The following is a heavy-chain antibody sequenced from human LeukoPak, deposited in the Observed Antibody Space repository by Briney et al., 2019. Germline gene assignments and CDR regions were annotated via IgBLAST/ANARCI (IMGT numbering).Heavy chain of an antibody. V-gene: IGHV1-46*01. CDR1: GYTFTSYY. CDR2: INTSGGST. D-gene: IGHD3-3*01. J-gene: IGHJ3*02. CDR3: ARSNYDFWSGYSSDAFDI. Sequence: GASVTVSCKASGYTFTSYYMHWVRQAPGQGLEWMGIINTSGGSTTYAQKFQGRVTMTRDTSTSTDYMELSSLRSEDTAVYYCARSNYDFWSGYSSDAFDIWGQGTMVTVSS.